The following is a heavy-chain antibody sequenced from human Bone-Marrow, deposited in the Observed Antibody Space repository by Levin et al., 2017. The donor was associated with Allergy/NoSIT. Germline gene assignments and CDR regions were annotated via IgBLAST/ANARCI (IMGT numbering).Heavy chain of an antibody. Sequence: SVKVSCKTSGATFSTNAISWVRQVPGQGLEWMGAIVPIFEKSNYAQKFRGRVTISADESTNTAYMEVNSLTSEDTALYYCARGSHGGTFAHWGQGTLVTVSS. D-gene: IGHD4-23*01. CDR3: ARGSHGGTFAH. CDR1: GATFSTNA. V-gene: IGHV1-69*13. J-gene: IGHJ4*02. CDR2: IVPIFEKS.